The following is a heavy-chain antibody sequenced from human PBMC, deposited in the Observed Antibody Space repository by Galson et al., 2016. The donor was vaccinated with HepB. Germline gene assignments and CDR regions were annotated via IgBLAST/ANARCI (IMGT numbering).Heavy chain of an antibody. D-gene: IGHD3-3*01. Sequence: SLRLSCAASGFTFSNYAFHWVCQTPGNGLEWVSVISYDGSNKYYSDSVKGRFIISRDNSTNTIILHMDSLRSEDTGVYHCTRASFTTFGILRGYFQHWGQGSRVTASS. J-gene: IGHJ1*01. CDR3: TRASFTTFGILRGYFQH. CDR1: GFTFSNYA. CDR2: ISYDGSNK. V-gene: IGHV3-30*04.